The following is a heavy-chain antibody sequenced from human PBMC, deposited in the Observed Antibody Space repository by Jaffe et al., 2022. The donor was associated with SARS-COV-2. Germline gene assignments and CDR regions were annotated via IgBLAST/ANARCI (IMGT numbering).Heavy chain of an antibody. CDR1: GGSISSSSYY. J-gene: IGHJ3*02. CDR2: IYYSGST. CDR3: ARHRYGGNYGDYGNDAFDI. D-gene: IGHD4-17*01. Sequence: QLQLQESGPGLVKPSETLSLTCTVSGGSISSSSYYWGWIRQPPGKGLEWIGSIYYSGSTYYNPSLKSRVTISVDTSKNQFSLKLSSVTAADTAVYYCARHRYGGNYGDYGNDAFDIWGQGTMVTVSS. V-gene: IGHV4-39*01.